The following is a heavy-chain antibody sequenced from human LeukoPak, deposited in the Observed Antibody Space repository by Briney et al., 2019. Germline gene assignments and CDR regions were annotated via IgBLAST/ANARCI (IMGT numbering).Heavy chain of an antibody. D-gene: IGHD2-15*01. J-gene: IGHJ6*04. CDR1: GGSFSGYY. CDR3: ARGIPASDV. V-gene: IGHV4-34*01. Sequence: PSETLSLTCAVYGGSFSGYYWSWIRQPPGKGLEWIGEINHSGSTNYNPSLKSRVTISVDTSKNQFSLKLSSVTAADTAVYYCARGIPASDVWGKGTTVTVSS. CDR2: INHSGST.